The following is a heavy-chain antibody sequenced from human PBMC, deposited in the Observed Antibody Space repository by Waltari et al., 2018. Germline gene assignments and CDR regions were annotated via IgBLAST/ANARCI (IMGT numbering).Heavy chain of an antibody. CDR1: GDSITPHNYY. CDR3: ARAALTGGVFYWFDP. V-gene: IGHV4-61*02. Sequence: QVQLQESGPGLVKPSQTLSLTCTVSGDSITPHNYYWSWIRQPAGKGLGWIGSIYPSGSTNYNPSLKSRVTMSWDASKNKFSLNLTSGTAADTAIYYCARAALTGGVFYWFDPWGQGTLVTVSS. J-gene: IGHJ5*02. D-gene: IGHD3-16*01. CDR2: IYPSGST.